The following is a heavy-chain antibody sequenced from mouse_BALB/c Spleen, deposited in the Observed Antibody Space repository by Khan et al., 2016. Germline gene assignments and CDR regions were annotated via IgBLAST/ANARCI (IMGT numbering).Heavy chain of an antibody. Sequence: QVQLKQSGPGLVQPSQSLSITCTVSGFSLTSYGVHWVRQSPGKGLEWLGVIWSGGSTDYNAAFISRLSISKDNSKSQVFFKMNSLQANDTAIYYSARMRGNYAWFAYWGQGTLVTVSA. CDR1: GFSLTSYG. V-gene: IGHV2-2*02. CDR2: IWSGGST. CDR3: ARMRGNYAWFAY. D-gene: IGHD2-1*01. J-gene: IGHJ3*01.